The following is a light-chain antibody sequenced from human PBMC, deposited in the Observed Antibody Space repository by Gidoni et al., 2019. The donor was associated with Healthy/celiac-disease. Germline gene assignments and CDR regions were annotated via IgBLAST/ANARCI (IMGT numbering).Light chain of an antibody. CDR1: QSVIYSSNNKNY. V-gene: IGKV4-1*01. CDR3: QQYYSTPLT. J-gene: IGKJ3*01. Sequence: DIVMTQSPDSLAVSLGERATINCKSSQSVIYSSNNKNYLAWYQQKPGQPPKLIIYWASTRESGVPDRFSGSGSGTDSTLTISSLKAEDVAVYYCQQYYSTPLTCXPXTKVDIK. CDR2: WAS.